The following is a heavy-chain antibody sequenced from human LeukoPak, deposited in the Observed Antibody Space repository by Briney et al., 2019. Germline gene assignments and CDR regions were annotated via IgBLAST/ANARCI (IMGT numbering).Heavy chain of an antibody. CDR2: IYYSGST. D-gene: IGHD1-26*01. Sequence: NTSETLSLTCTVSGGSISSSSFYWSWIRQHPGKGLEWIGYIYYSGSTYYNPSLKSRVTISVDTSKNQFSLKLSSVTAADTAVYYCARDSLPVVGTTRAFDIWGQGTMVTVSS. V-gene: IGHV4-31*03. J-gene: IGHJ3*02. CDR1: GGSISSSSFY. CDR3: ARDSLPVVGTTRAFDI.